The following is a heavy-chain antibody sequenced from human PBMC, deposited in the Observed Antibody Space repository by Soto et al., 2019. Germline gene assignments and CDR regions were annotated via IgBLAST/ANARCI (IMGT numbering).Heavy chain of an antibody. V-gene: IGHV4-39*01. J-gene: IGHJ6*02. CDR2: IYYSGST. CDR1: GGSISSSSYY. CDR3: ARQGIAAAGFYYYGMDV. D-gene: IGHD6-13*01. Sequence: PSEILSLTCTVSGGSISSSSYYWGWIRQPPGKGLEWIGSIYYSGSTYYNPSFKSRVTISVDTSKNQFSLKLSSVTAADTAVYYCARQGIAAAGFYYYGMDVWGQGTTVTVSS.